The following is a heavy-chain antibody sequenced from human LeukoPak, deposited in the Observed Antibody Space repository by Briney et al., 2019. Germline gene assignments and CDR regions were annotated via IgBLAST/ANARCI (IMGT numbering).Heavy chain of an antibody. CDR2: ISPSNGYT. CDR3: ARSPLGYDSSGYDYFDY. V-gene: IGHV1-18*01. D-gene: IGHD3-22*01. J-gene: IGHJ4*02. Sequence: ASVKVSCTTSGYTFTNFRIHWVRQAPGQGFEWMGWISPSNGYTEYEQKLQGRLTMTTDTSTTTAHMELRSLTFDDTATYYCARSPLGYDSSGYDYFDYWGQGTLVTVSS. CDR1: GYTFTNFR.